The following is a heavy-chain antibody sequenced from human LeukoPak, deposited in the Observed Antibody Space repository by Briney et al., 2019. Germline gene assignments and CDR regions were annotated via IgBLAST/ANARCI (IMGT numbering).Heavy chain of an antibody. CDR2: IYYTGST. V-gene: IGHV4-59*12. D-gene: IGHD3-22*01. CDR1: GGSILSYY. J-gene: IGHJ4*02. Sequence: PSETLSLTCTVSGGSILSYYWTWIRLPPGKGLEWIGSIYYTGSTNYNPSLKNRLTMSVDTSKNQFSLKLSSVTAADTAVYYCARGGDDSSGYYPYYFDYWGRGTLVTVSS. CDR3: ARGGDDSSGYYPYYFDY.